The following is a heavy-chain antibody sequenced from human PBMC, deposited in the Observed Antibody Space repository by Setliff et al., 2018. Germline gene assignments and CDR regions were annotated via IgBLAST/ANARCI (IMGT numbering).Heavy chain of an antibody. CDR2: ISHTGST. CDR1: GMSFSEHY. CDR3: ARHDARGYYYYMDV. J-gene: IGHJ6*03. V-gene: IGHV4-34*01. Sequence: PSETLSLTCVVDGMSFSEHYWAWIRQSPGKGLEWIGEISHTGSTYYNPSLKSPVTISIDTSKNQFSLKLSSVTAADTAIYYCARHDARGYYYYMDVWGEGTTVTVSS. D-gene: IGHD3-10*01.